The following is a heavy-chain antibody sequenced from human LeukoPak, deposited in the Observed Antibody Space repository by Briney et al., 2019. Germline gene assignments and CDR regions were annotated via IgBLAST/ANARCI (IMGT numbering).Heavy chain of an antibody. V-gene: IGHV4-59*01. Sequence: LETLSLTCTVSGGSISSYYWSWIRQPPGKGLEWIGYIYYSGSTNYKPSLKSRVIISVDTSKNQFSLKLSSVTAADTAVYYCARGDGSLYGMDVWGQGTTVTVSS. CDR1: GGSISSYY. CDR3: ARGDGSLYGMDV. CDR2: IYYSGST. D-gene: IGHD3-10*01. J-gene: IGHJ6*02.